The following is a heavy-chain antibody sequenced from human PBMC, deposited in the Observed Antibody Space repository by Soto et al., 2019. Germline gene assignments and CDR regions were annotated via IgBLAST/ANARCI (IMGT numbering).Heavy chain of an antibody. CDR3: ARDSGLMVRGANYGMDV. J-gene: IGHJ6*02. CDR2: IIPILGIA. D-gene: IGHD3-10*01. Sequence: SVKVSCKASGGTFSSYTISWVRQAPGQGLEWMGRIIPILGIASYAQKFQGRVTITADKSTSTAYMELSSLRSEDTAVYYCARDSGLMVRGANYGMDVWGQGTTVTVSS. V-gene: IGHV1-69*04. CDR1: GGTFSSYT.